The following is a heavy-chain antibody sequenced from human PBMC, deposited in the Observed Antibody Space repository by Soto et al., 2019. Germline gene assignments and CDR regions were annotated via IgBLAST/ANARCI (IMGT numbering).Heavy chain of an antibody. D-gene: IGHD5-18*01. CDR1: ELSFRSYW. Sequence: PGGSLRLSCAASELSFRSYWMTWVRQAPGKGLEWVALINEDGSQKYYVGSVKGRFIISRDNAKDSVYMQMDSLRAGDTAVYFCARVGRYGWDFDHWGQGTLVTVSS. J-gene: IGHJ4*02. V-gene: IGHV3-7*01. CDR2: INEDGSQK. CDR3: ARVGRYGWDFDH.